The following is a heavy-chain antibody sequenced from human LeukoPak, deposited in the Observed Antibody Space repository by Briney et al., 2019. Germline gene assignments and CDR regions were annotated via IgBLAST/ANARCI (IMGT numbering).Heavy chain of an antibody. CDR1: GGSISSYY. V-gene: IGHV4-59*01. D-gene: IGHD5-12*01. J-gene: IGHJ5*02. CDR2: IYYSGST. Sequence: SETLSLTCTVSGGSISSYYWSWIRQPPGKGLEWIGYIYYSGSTNYNPSLKSRVTISVDTSKNQFSLKLSSVTAADTAVYYCARDGRGSWFDPWGQGTLVTVSS. CDR3: ARDGRGSWFDP.